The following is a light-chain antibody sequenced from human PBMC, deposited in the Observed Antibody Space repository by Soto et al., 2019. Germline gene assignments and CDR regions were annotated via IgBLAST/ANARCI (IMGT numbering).Light chain of an antibody. J-gene: IGKJ1*01. V-gene: IGKV1-5*03. CDR3: LQYNSFPRT. Sequence: DIQMTQSPSPLSASVGDRVTITCRASQSITIWLAWYQQKPGKAPNLLIYKASSLESGVPSKFSGSGSGTEFTLTISSLQPDDFATYYCLQYNSFPRTFGQGTTVEI. CDR1: QSITIW. CDR2: KAS.